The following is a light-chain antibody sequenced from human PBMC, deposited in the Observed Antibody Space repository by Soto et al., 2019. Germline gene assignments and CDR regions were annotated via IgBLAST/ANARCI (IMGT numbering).Light chain of an antibody. CDR2: DAS. CDR1: QDISHY. V-gene: IGKV1-39*01. J-gene: IGKJ2*03. CDR3: QQSFSSPRS. Sequence: DIQMTQSPSSFLGSXGPRVPITXXASQDISHYLNWYQHKPGKAPKLLIYDASILKTGVPARFSGSGSGTDFLLTISSLQPEDFATYYCQQSFSSPRSFGQGTKVDIK.